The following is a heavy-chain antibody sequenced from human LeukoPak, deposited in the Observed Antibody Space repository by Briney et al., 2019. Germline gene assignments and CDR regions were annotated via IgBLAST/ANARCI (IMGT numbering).Heavy chain of an antibody. CDR3: ARPTNTAMVYFDY. V-gene: IGHV3-7*01. CDR1: GFTFSNYW. J-gene: IGHJ4*02. D-gene: IGHD5-18*01. CDR2: IKQDGSEK. Sequence: GSLRLSCAASGFTFSNYWMNWVRQAPGKGLEGVANIKQDGSEKYYVDSVEGRFTISRDNAKNSLYLQMNSLRAEDTAVYYCARPTNTAMVYFDYWGQGTLVTVSS.